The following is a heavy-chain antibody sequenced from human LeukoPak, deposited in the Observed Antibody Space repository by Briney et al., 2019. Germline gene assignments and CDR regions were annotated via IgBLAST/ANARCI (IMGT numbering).Heavy chain of an antibody. CDR1: GYTFTSYD. Sequence: GASVKVSCKASGYTFTSYDINWVRQATGQGLEWMGWMNPNSGNTGYAQKFQGRVTMTRNTSISTAYMELSSLRSEDTAVYYCARAGYSSSWYPYYYYYMDVWGKGTTVTVSS. J-gene: IGHJ6*03. CDR2: MNPNSGNT. D-gene: IGHD6-13*01. CDR3: ARAGYSSSWYPYYYYYMDV. V-gene: IGHV1-8*01.